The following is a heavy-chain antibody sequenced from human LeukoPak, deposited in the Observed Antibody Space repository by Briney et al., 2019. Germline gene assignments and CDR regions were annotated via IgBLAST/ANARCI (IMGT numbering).Heavy chain of an antibody. D-gene: IGHD3-10*01. V-gene: IGHV1-2*02. CDR2: INPNSGGT. CDR1: GYTFTGYY. J-gene: IGHJ6*03. Sequence: ASVKVSCKASGYTFTGYYMHWVRQAPGQGLERMGWINPNSGGTNYAQKFQGRVTMTRDTSISTAYMELSRLRSDDTAVYYCARVSLWFGEPMNYYYYMDVWGKGTTVTVSS. CDR3: ARVSLWFGEPMNYYYYMDV.